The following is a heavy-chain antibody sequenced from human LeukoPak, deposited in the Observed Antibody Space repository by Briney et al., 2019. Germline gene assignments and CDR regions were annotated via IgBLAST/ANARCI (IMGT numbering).Heavy chain of an antibody. V-gene: IGHV4-39*01. CDR1: GGSISSSSYY. J-gene: IGHJ4*02. Sequence: SETLSLTCTVSGGSISSSSYYWGWIRQPPGKGLEWIGSIYYSGSTYYNPSLKSRVTISVDTSKNQFSLKLSSVTAADTAVYYCARAPGVFSGSGSYGEYYFDYWGQGTLVTVSS. CDR3: ARAPGVFSGSGSYGEYYFDY. CDR2: IYYSGST. D-gene: IGHD3-10*01.